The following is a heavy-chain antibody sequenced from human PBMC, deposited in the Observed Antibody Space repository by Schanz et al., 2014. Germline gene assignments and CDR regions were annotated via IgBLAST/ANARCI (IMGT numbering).Heavy chain of an antibody. J-gene: IGHJ5*02. V-gene: IGHV3-30*02. CDR3: AKDQLANYRGSGYNWFDP. CDR1: GFTFSSYG. CDR2: IRFDGSDK. D-gene: IGHD3-10*01. Sequence: VQLVESGGGVVQPGGSLRLSCAAPGFTFSSYGMHWVRQAPGKGLEWVTFIRFDGSDKYYADSVKGRFSVSRDNSKNTLYLQMNSLRADDTAVYYCAKDQLANYRGSGYNWFDPWGQGTLVTVSS.